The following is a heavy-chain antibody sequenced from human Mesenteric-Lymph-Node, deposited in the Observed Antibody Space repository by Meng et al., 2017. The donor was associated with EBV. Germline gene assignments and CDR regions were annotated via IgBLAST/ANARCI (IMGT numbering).Heavy chain of an antibody. Sequence: QVLLQESGPGLVKPSETLSLTCSVAGDSVNSATYYWSWIRKPPGKGLEWIASVHSTGSTNYNPSLMSRVTISLDTSKSQFSLTLTYVTAADTAVYYCASQGYYDSGAWGDYFDYWGQGSLVTVFS. CDR2: VHSTGST. CDR3: ASQGYYDSGAWGDYFDY. J-gene: IGHJ4*02. V-gene: IGHV4-61*01. CDR1: GDSVNSATYY. D-gene: IGHD3-22*01.